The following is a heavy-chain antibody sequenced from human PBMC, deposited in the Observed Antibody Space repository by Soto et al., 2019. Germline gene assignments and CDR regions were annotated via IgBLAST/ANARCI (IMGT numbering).Heavy chain of an antibody. CDR1: GFTFSSYA. CDR3: AKDLTSGSYWSAFDY. V-gene: IGHV3-23*01. CDR2: ISGSGGST. D-gene: IGHD1-26*01. Sequence: PGGSLRLSCAASGFTFSSYAMSWVRQAPGKGLEWVSAISGSGGSTYYADSVKGRFTISRDNSKNTLYLQMNSLRAEDTAVYYCAKDLTSGSYWSAFDYWGQGTLVTVSS. J-gene: IGHJ4*02.